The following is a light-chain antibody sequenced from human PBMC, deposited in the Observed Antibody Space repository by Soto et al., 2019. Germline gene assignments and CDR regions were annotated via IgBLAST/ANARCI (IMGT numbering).Light chain of an antibody. V-gene: IGKV3-20*01. CDR1: QSVSSSY. CDR3: QQYGSSPVT. Sequence: EIVLTQSPGTLSLSPGERATLSCRASQSVSSSYLAWYQQKPGQAPRLLIYGASSRATGIPDRFSGSGSGTDFTLTISRLEPEDFAVYYCQQYGSSPVTFCQWTKLEIK. J-gene: IGKJ2*01. CDR2: GAS.